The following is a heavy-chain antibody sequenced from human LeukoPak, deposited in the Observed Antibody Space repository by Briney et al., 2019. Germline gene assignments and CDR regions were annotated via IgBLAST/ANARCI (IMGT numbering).Heavy chain of an antibody. CDR3: VKDRNSEYFDY. J-gene: IGHJ4*02. CDR2: ISGSGGST. CDR1: GFTFSSYA. Sequence: GGSLRLSCAASGFTFSSYAMSWVRQAPGKGLEWVSAISGSGGSTYYADSAKGRFTISRDNSKNTLYLQMNSLRAEDTAVYYCVKDRNSEYFDYWGQGTLVTVSS. V-gene: IGHV3-23*01. D-gene: IGHD1-26*01.